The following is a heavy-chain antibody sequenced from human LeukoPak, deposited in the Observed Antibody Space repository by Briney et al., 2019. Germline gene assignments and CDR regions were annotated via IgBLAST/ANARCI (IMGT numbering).Heavy chain of an antibody. CDR1: GFTFSSYG. Sequence: PGRSLRLSCAASGFTFSSYGMHWVRQAPGKGLEWVAVISYDGSNKYYADSVKGRFTISRDNSKNTLYLQMNSLRAEDTAVYYCAKDHERWLHRAYYFDYWGQGTLVTVSS. V-gene: IGHV3-30*18. J-gene: IGHJ4*02. CDR2: ISYDGSNK. CDR3: AKDHERWLHRAYYFDY. D-gene: IGHD5-24*01.